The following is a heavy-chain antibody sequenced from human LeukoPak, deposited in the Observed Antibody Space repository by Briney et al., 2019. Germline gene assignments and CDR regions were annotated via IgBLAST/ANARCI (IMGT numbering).Heavy chain of an antibody. V-gene: IGHV4-59*01. Sequence: SETLSLTCTVSGGSISSYYWSWIRQPPGKGLEWIGYIYYSGSTNYNPSLKSRVTISVDTSKNQFSLKLSSVTAADTAVYYCASTAGSGSYFYPDYWGQGTLVTVSS. J-gene: IGHJ4*02. CDR3: ASTAGSGSYFYPDY. CDR1: GGSISSYY. D-gene: IGHD1-26*01. CDR2: IYYSGST.